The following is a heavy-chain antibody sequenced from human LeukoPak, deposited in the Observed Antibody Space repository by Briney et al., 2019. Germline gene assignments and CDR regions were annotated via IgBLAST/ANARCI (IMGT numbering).Heavy chain of an antibody. CDR2: ISSSSSYI. Sequence: GGSLRLSCAASGFTFSSYSMNWVHQAPGKGLEWVSSISSSSSYIYYADSVKGRFTISRDNAKNSLYLQMNSLRAEDTAVYYCARAEGTMVRGVILWFDPWGQGTLVTVSS. CDR3: ARAEGTMVRGVILWFDP. CDR1: GFTFSSYS. V-gene: IGHV3-21*01. J-gene: IGHJ5*02. D-gene: IGHD3-10*01.